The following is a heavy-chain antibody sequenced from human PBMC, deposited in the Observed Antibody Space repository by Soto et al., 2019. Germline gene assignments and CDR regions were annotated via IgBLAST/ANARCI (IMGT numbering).Heavy chain of an antibody. V-gene: IGHV3-30-3*01. Sequence: QVQLVESGGGVVQPGRSLRLSCAASGFTFSSYAMHWVRQAPGKGLEWVAVISYDGSNKYYADSVKGRFSISRDNSKNTLYLQMNSLRREDTAVYYCARHKRDLRFLEWSYYFDYWGQGTLVTVSS. D-gene: IGHD3-3*01. CDR3: ARHKRDLRFLEWSYYFDY. CDR1: GFTFSSYA. J-gene: IGHJ4*02. CDR2: ISYDGSNK.